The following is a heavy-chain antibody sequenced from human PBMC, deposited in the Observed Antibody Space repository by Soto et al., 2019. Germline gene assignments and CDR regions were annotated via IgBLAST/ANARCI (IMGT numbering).Heavy chain of an antibody. CDR2: INSDGSST. CDR3: APSPPDYDFWSGYYSNWFDP. D-gene: IGHD3-3*01. V-gene: IGHV3-74*01. CDR1: GFTFSSYW. J-gene: IGHJ5*02. Sequence: EVQLVESGGGLVQPGGSLRLSCAASGFTFSSYWMHWVRQAQGKGLVWVSRINSDGSSTSYADSVKGRFTISRDNAKNTLYLQMNSLRAEDTAVYYCAPSPPDYDFWSGYYSNWFDPWGQGTLVTVSS.